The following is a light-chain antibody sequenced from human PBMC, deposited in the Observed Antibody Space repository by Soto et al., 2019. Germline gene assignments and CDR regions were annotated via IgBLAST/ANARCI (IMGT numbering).Light chain of an antibody. Sequence: AIRMTQSPSSLSASTGDRVTITCRASQGISSYLAWYQQKPGKAPKLLIYAASTLQSGVPSRFSGSGSGTDFTLTNSCLQSEDFATYYCQQYYSYPLTFGQGTKLEIK. J-gene: IGKJ2*01. CDR2: AAS. CDR1: QGISSY. CDR3: QQYYSYPLT. V-gene: IGKV1-8*01.